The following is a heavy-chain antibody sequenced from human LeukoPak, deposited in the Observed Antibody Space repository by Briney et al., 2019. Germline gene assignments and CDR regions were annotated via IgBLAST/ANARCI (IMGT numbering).Heavy chain of an antibody. CDR2: INDDGTST. D-gene: IGHD3-16*01. V-gene: IGHV3-74*01. J-gene: IGHJ4*02. Sequence: GGSLRLSCAASGFTFSSYSMNWVRQAPGKGLVWVSRINDDGTSTTYADSVKGRFTISRDNAKNTLYLQMNSLRAEDTAVYYCARGRYYLDYWGQGTLVSVSS. CDR1: GFTFSSYS. CDR3: ARGRYYLDY.